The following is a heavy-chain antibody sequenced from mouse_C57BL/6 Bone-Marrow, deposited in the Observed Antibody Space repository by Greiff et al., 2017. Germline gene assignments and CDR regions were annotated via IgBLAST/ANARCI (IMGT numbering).Heavy chain of an antibody. Sequence: EVQVVESGGDLVKPGGSLKLSCAASGFTFSSYGMSWVRPTPAKRLEWVATISSGGSYTYYPDSVTGRFTISRDHAKNTLYLQMSSLKSEDTAMYDGARLGITTGFDYWGQGTTLTVSS. CDR1: GFTFSSYG. J-gene: IGHJ2*01. V-gene: IGHV5-6*01. D-gene: IGHD2-4*01. CDR3: ARLGITTGFDY. CDR2: ISSGGSYT.